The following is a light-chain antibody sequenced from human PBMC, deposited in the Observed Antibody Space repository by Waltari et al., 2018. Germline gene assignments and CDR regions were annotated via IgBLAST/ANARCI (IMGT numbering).Light chain of an antibody. CDR2: DNS. CDR1: SSNIGTDH. CDR3: GTRDHSLRGVV. J-gene: IGLJ2*01. V-gene: IGLV1-51*01. Sequence: QSVLTQPPSVSAAPGQKVTISCSGNSSNIGTDHLSCFQQLPGTVPKVVIYDNSERPPGIPDRFSGSKSGTSATLGITGLQTGDEACYYCGTRDHSLRGVVFGGGTELTVL.